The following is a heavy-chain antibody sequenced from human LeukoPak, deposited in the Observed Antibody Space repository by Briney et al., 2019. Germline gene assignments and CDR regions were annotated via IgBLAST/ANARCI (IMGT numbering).Heavy chain of an antibody. V-gene: IGHV3-23*01. CDR3: AKLGYCSSTSCYFYGAFDI. CDR2: ISGSSGST. J-gene: IGHJ3*02. D-gene: IGHD2-2*01. Sequence: GGSLRLSCAASGFTVSSNYMSLVRQAPGKGLEWVSAISGSSGSTYYADSVKGRFTISRDNSKKTLFLQMNSLRAEDTAVYYCAKLGYCSSTSCYFYGAFDIWGQGTMVTVSS. CDR1: GFTVSSNY.